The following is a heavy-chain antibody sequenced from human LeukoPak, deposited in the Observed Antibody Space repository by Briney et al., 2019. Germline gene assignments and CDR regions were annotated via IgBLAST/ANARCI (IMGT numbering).Heavy chain of an antibody. D-gene: IGHD3-10*01. CDR2: LNAGNGNT. Sequence: ASVKVSCKASGYTFTSYAMHWVRQAPGQRLEWMGWLNAGNGNTKYSQKFQGRVTITRDTSASTAYMELSSLRSEDTAVYYCARDGTMVRGVRGPYDYWGQGTLVTVSS. V-gene: IGHV1-3*01. CDR1: GYTFTSYA. J-gene: IGHJ4*02. CDR3: ARDGTMVRGVRGPYDY.